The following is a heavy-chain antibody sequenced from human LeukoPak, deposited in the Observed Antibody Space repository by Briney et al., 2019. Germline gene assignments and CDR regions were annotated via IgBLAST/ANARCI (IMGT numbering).Heavy chain of an antibody. V-gene: IGHV3-48*01. Sequence: PGGSLRLSCAASGFTFSSYSVNWVRQAPGKGLEWVSYISTSSGTIYYADSLKGRFTISRDNAKNSLYLQMNSLRAEDTAVYYCARDHSNWEGVDYWGQGTLVTVSS. CDR3: ARDHSNWEGVDY. D-gene: IGHD1-1*01. J-gene: IGHJ4*02. CDR2: ISTSSGTI. CDR1: GFTFSSYS.